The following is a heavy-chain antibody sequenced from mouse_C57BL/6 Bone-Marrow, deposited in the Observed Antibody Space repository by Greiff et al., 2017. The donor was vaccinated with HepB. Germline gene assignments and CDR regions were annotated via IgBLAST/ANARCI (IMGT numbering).Heavy chain of an antibody. CDR3: ARFGVKWVYYFDY. CDR1: GYTFTSYW. V-gene: IGHV1-61*01. CDR2: IYPSDSET. J-gene: IGHJ2*01. Sequence: QVQLQQPGAELVRPGSSVKLSCKASGYTFTSYWMDWVKQRPGQGLEWIGNIYPSDSETHYNQKFKDKATLTVDKSSSTAYMQLSSLTSEDSAVYYCARFGVKWVYYFDYWGQGTTLTVSS. D-gene: IGHD1-3*01.